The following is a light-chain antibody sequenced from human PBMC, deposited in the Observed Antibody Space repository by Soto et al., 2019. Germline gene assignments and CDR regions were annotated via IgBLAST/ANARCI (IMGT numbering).Light chain of an antibody. CDR3: QQSFIPTLT. V-gene: IGKV1-39*01. J-gene: IGKJ4*01. Sequence: DIQMTQSPSSLSASVGDRVTITCRASQNIGDYLNWYQHRPGKAPKLLIYAASVLQDGVTSRFRGSGSGTDFTLTISRLQPEDFATYYCQQSFIPTLTFGGGTKVDIK. CDR2: AAS. CDR1: QNIGDY.